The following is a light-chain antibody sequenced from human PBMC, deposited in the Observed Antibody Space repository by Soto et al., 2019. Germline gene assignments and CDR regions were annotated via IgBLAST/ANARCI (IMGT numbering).Light chain of an antibody. CDR2: GAS. CDR3: QQYGSSPYT. J-gene: IGKJ2*01. Sequence: EVVLTQSPATLSLSPGEGATLSCRASQSVSSNYLAWYQQKPGQTPRLLIYGASSRATGIPDRFSGSGSGTDFTLTISRLEPEDFAVYYCQQYGSSPYTFGQGTKLEIK. V-gene: IGKV3-20*01. CDR1: QSVSSNY.